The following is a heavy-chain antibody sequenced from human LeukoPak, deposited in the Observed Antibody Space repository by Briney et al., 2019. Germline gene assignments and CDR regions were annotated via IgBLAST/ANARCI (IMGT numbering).Heavy chain of an antibody. CDR1: GFTFSSYS. Sequence: GGSLRLSCAASGFTFSSYSMNWVRQAPGKGLEWVSSISSSSSYIYYADSVKGRFTISRDNSKNTLYLQMNSLRAEDTAVYYCAREVGYCSGGSCYGMDVWGQGTTVTVSS. J-gene: IGHJ6*02. V-gene: IGHV3-21*01. D-gene: IGHD2-15*01. CDR2: ISSSSSYI. CDR3: AREVGYCSGGSCYGMDV.